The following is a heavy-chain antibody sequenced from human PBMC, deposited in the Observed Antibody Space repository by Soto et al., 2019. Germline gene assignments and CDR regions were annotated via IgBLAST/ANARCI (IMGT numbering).Heavy chain of an antibody. V-gene: IGHV3-74*01. J-gene: IGHJ6*02. D-gene: IGHD4-17*01. CDR3: ARALYYGDYSILMDYYGMDV. CDR1: GFTFSSYW. CDR2: IYSDGSST. Sequence: PGGSLRLSCAASGFTFSSYWMHWVRQAPGKELVWVSRIYSDGSSTSYADSVKGRFTISRDNAKNTLYLQMNSLRAEDTAVYYCARALYYGDYSILMDYYGMDVWGQGTTVTVSS.